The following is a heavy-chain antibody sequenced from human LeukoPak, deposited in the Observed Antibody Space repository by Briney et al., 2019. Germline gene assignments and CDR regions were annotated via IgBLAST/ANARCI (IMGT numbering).Heavy chain of an antibody. J-gene: IGHJ6*02. CDR1: GGSISSYY. CDR3: ARVPFSAAAPYGMDV. V-gene: IGHV4-59*01. Sequence: PSETLSLTCTVSGGSISSYYWSWIRQPPGKGLEWIGYIYCSGRTNYNPSLKSRVTISVDTSKNQFSLKLSSVTAADTAVYYCARVPFSAAAPYGMDVWGQGTTVTVSS. D-gene: IGHD6-13*01. CDR2: IYCSGRT.